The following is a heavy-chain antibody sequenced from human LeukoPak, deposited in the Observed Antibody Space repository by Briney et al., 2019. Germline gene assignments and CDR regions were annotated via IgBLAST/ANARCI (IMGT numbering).Heavy chain of an antibody. CDR3: ARRSIGLDYYYYMDV. CDR2: IYYGGDT. CDR1: RGSISGYS. V-gene: IGHV4-59*01. J-gene: IGHJ6*03. Sequence: PSETLSLTCSVSRGSISGYSCSWILQSPGGGLEWIGYIYYGGDTAYNPSLRSRVTMSVDTSKNQFSLKLSSVTAADTAVYYCARRSIGLDYYYYMDVWGKGTTVTVSS. D-gene: IGHD6-6*01.